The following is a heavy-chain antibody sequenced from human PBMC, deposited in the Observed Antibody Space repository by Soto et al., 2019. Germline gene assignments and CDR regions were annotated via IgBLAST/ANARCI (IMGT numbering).Heavy chain of an antibody. CDR2: IIPIFGTA. Sequence: SXKVSFKASGGTXTSYAISLVRQAPGQGLEWMGGIIPIFGTANYAKKFQGRVTITADESTRTAYIELSSLRSEDTAVYYCARRFRSLGDAFDIWGQGTMGTVSS. D-gene: IGHD3-3*01. J-gene: IGHJ3*02. V-gene: IGHV1-69*13. CDR1: GGTXTSYA. CDR3: ARRFRSLGDAFDI.